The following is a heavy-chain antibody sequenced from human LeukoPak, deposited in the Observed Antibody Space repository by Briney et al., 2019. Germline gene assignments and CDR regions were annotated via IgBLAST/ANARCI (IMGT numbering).Heavy chain of an antibody. CDR2: IFYSGST. D-gene: IGHD3-10*01. J-gene: IGHJ4*02. CDR3: ARHRRYYGSGSYYSDFDS. V-gene: IGHV4-39*01. CDR1: GGSISSSDYY. Sequence: SETLSLTCPVSGGSISSSDYYWGWIRQPPGKGLEWIGSIFYSGSTYYNPSLKSPVTISADMSKNYFSLRLSSVTAADTATYYCARHRRYYGSGSYYSDFDSWGQGILVTVSS.